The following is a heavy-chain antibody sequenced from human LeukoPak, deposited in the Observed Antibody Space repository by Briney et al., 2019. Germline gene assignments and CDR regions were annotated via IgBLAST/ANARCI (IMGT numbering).Heavy chain of an antibody. D-gene: IGHD2-8*01. CDR3: ARDSNDAAN. Sequence: SETLSLTCTVSTYSISSGYYWGWIRQPPGKGLEWIGSIYHSGSTYYNPSLKSRVTISVDTSKNQFSLKLSSVTAADTAVYYCARDSNDAANWGQGTLVTVSS. V-gene: IGHV4-38-2*02. CDR1: TYSISSGYY. CDR2: IYHSGST. J-gene: IGHJ4*02.